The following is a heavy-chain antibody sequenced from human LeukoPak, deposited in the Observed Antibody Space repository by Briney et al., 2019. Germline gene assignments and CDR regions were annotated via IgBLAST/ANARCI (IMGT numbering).Heavy chain of an antibody. CDR2: IYYTGNT. J-gene: IGHJ4*02. CDR1: GGSISTYY. V-gene: IGHV4-59*04. Sequence: PSETLSLTCTVSGGSISTYYWSWIRQPPGKGLEWIGYIYYTGNTYYNPSLKSRVTISVDTSKNQFSLKLSSVTAADTAVCYCGSGLRWLFFNWGQGTLVTVSS. D-gene: IGHD3-22*01. CDR3: GSGLRWLFFN.